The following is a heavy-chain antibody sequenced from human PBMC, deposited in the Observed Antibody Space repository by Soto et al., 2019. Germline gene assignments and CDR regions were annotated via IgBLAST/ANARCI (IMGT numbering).Heavy chain of an antibody. Sequence: TLSLTCTVSGGSFTSDNYYWIWIRHDPGKGLAWSRSIYYIGSAYNPSLKRRTVISAHKSGNQFFLTLNSVTAADTAVYYCARGSSPEGPIQMTFDYWGQGALVT. CDR3: ARGSSPEGPIQMTFDY. J-gene: IGHJ4*02. CDR1: GGSFTSDNYY. D-gene: IGHD3-10*01. CDR2: IYYIGSA. V-gene: IGHV4-31*03.